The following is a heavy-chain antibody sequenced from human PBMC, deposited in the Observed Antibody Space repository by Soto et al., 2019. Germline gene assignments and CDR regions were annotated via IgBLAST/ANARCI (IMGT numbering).Heavy chain of an antibody. V-gene: IGHV4-39*01. D-gene: IGHD6-19*01. CDR1: GGSITSSSYH. CDR2: IYYSGST. J-gene: IGHJ4*02. CDR3: ARMYSSVLYFDY. Sequence: QLQLQESGPGLVKPSETLSLTCTVSGGSITSSSYHWGWIRQPPGKGLEWIGSIYYSGSTYYHPSLKSRVTIAVDTSKNQFSLKLSSVTAADTAVYYCARMYSSVLYFDYWGQGTLVTVSS.